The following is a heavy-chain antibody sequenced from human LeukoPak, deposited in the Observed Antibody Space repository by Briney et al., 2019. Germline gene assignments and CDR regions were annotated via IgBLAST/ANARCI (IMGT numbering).Heavy chain of an antibody. D-gene: IGHD5-18*01. V-gene: IGHV3-21*04. CDR2: ISSSSSYI. J-gene: IGHJ4*02. CDR1: GFTFSSYS. Sequence: GGSLRLSCAASGFTFSSYSMNWVRQAPGKGLEWVSSISSSSSYIYYADSVKGRFTISRDNAKNSLYLQMNSLRAEDTAVYYCAKVRGYSYGYGLDYWGQGTLVTVSS. CDR3: AKVRGYSYGYGLDY.